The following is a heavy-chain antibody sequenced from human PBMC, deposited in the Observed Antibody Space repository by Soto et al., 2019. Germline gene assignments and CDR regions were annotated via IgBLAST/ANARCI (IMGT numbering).Heavy chain of an antibody. Sequence: VKVSCKASGYTFTSYYMHWVRQAPGQGLEWMGIMNPSSGSTSYAQKFQGRVTMTRNTSTSTAYMELSSLRSEDTAVYYCARVHTVRGVRSRTYYYYYMDVWGKGTTVTVSS. CDR2: MNPSSGST. CDR1: GYTFTSYY. CDR3: ARVHTVRGVRSRTYYYYYMDV. J-gene: IGHJ6*03. D-gene: IGHD3-10*01. V-gene: IGHV1-46*01.